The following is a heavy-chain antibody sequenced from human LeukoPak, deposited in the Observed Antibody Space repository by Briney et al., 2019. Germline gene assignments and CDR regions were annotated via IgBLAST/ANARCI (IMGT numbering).Heavy chain of an antibody. D-gene: IGHD3-16*02. V-gene: IGHV3-23*01. Sequence: PGGSLRLSCVASGFTFSSHGMNWVRQAPGKGLEWVSGITSGTRTYYADSVKGRFAISRDNSKNTMYLQMNSLRAEDTAVYYCARDRIGGFDYWGQGTLVTVSS. J-gene: IGHJ4*02. CDR2: ITSGTRT. CDR1: GFTFSSHG. CDR3: ARDRIGGFDY.